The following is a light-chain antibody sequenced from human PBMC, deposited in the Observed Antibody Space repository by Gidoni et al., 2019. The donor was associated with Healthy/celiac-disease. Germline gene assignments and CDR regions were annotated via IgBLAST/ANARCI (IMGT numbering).Light chain of an antibody. V-gene: IGKV1-39*01. Sequence: DIQITHSPSSLSASVGDRVNITCRASQSISSYLNWYQQKPGKAPKLLIYAASSLQSGVPSRFSGSGSGTDFTLTISSLQPEDFATYYCQQSYSTPRTFGQGTKLEIK. CDR1: QSISSY. CDR3: QQSYSTPRT. CDR2: AAS. J-gene: IGKJ2*01.